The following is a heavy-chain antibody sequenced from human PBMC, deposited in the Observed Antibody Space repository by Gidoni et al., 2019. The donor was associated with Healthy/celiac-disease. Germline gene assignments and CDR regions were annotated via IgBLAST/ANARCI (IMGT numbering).Heavy chain of an antibody. CDR1: GFTFSSYG. D-gene: IGHD2-21*01. CDR2: IWYDGSNK. V-gene: IGHV3-33*01. J-gene: IGHJ4*02. Sequence: QVQLVESGGGVVQPGRSLRLSCAASGFTFSSYGMHWVRQAPGKGLEWVAVIWYDGSNKYYADSVKGRFTISRDNSKNTLYLQMNSLRAEDTAVYYCARAPAAYCGGDCYSTFDYWGQGTLVTVSS. CDR3: ARAPAAYCGGDCYSTFDY.